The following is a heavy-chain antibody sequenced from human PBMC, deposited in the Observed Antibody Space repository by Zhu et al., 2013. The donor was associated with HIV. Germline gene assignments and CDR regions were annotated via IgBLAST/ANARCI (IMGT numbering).Heavy chain of an antibody. V-gene: IGHV1-3*01. D-gene: IGHD3-3*01. Sequence: QVHLVQSGAEMKKPGASVKVSCKTSGYTFSNHAIHWLRQAPGQKIEWMGWINGDNGRTKYSQKFRDRVIMTSDTSATTAYLEVTSLTSEDTAIYYCAKEAAPAALWSGYRGGPTNWLDPSG. CDR1: GYTFSNHA. CDR3: AKEAAPAALWSGYRGGPTNWLDP. CDR2: INGDNGRT. J-gene: IGHJ5*02.